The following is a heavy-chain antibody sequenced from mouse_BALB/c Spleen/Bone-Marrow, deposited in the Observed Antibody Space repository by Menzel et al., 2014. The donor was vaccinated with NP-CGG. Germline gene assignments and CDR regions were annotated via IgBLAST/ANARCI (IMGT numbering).Heavy chain of an antibody. CDR2: IDPETGGT. V-gene: IGHV1-15*01. J-gene: IGHJ2*01. CDR3: TREGYGNSYYFDY. Sequence: QVQLQQSGAELMRPGASVTLSCKASGYTFTDYEMHWVKQTPVHGLEWIGAIDPETGGTAYNQKFRGKATLTADKSSSTAYMELRSLTSEDSAVYYCTREGYGNSYYFDYWGQGTTLTVSS. CDR1: GYTFTDYE. D-gene: IGHD2-1*01.